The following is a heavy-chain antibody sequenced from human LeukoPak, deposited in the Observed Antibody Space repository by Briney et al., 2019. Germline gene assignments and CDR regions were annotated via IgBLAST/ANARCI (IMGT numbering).Heavy chain of an antibody. J-gene: IGHJ4*02. V-gene: IGHV4-4*07. Sequence: SETLSLTCTVSGGSISSYYWSWLRQPAGKGLEWIGRIYTSGSTNYNPSLKSRVTMSVDTSKNQFSLKLSPVTAADTAVYYCAREGITFGGVVVPYFDYWGQGTLVTVSS. CDR2: IYTSGST. CDR1: GGSISSYY. CDR3: AREGITFGGVVVPYFDY. D-gene: IGHD3-16*02.